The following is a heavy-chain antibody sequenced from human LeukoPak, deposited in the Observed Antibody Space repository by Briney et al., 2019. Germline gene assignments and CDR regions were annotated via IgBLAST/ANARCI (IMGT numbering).Heavy chain of an antibody. D-gene: IGHD3-10*01. J-gene: IGHJ4*02. V-gene: IGHV3-48*04. CDR2: ISSSGSTI. CDR1: GFTFSSYG. CDR3: ARSTMVRGVIIPFDY. Sequence: PGGSLRLSCAASGFTFSSYGMHWVRQAPGKGLEWVSYISSSGSTIYYADSVKGRFTISRDNAKNSLYLQMNSLRAEDTAVYYCARSTMVRGVIIPFDYWGQGTLVTVSS.